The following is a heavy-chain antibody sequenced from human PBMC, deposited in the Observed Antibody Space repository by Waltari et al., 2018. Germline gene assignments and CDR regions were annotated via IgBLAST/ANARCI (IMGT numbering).Heavy chain of an antibody. J-gene: IGHJ3*02. D-gene: IGHD6-19*01. CDR1: GGSISSYY. V-gene: IGHV4-59*01. Sequence: QVQLQESGPGLVKPSETLSLTCTVSGGSISSYYWSWIRQPPGKGLEWIGYIYYSGSTNYNPSLKSRVTISVDTSKNQFSLKLSSVTAADTAVYYCARDQIAVAGSFAFDIWGQGTMVTVSS. CDR2: IYYSGST. CDR3: ARDQIAVAGSFAFDI.